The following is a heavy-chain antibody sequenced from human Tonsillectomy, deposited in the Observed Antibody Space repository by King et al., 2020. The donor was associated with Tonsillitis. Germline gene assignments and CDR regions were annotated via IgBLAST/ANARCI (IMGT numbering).Heavy chain of an antibody. CDR2: IYYSGST. CDR1: GGSISSYY. J-gene: IGHJ3*01. D-gene: IGHD5-24*01. V-gene: IGHV4-59*08. CDR3: ARYGQLRGAFDV. Sequence: VQLQESGPGLLKPSETLSLTCTVSGGSISSYYWSWIRQPPGKGLEWIGDIYYSGSTNYNPSLKSRATISVETSKNQFSLKLSSVTAADTAVYYCARYGQLRGAFDVWGQGTMVTVSS.